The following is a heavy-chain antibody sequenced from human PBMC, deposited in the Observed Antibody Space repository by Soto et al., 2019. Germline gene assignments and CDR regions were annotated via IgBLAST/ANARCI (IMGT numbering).Heavy chain of an antibody. J-gene: IGHJ4*02. V-gene: IGHV1-69*01. CDR2: IIPYYNTL. CDR1: EGTFNSYA. CDR3: ASGASRWYPYFFDS. Sequence: QAQVVQSGAEVRKPGSSVQLSCKASEGTFNSYAIAWVRQAPGKGLEWMGGIIPYYNTLNYAQKFQDRVRITADDSTNTVYMELSIRRSDDTAVYFCASGASRWYPYFFDSWAQGTLVTVSS. D-gene: IGHD6-13*01.